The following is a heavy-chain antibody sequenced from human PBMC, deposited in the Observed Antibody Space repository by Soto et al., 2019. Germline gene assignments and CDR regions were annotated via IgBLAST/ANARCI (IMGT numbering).Heavy chain of an antibody. V-gene: IGHV4-34*01. J-gene: IGHJ6*03. CDR1: GGSFSDDW. CDR2: VNHSGNT. CDR3: ASQGLPYFDWSPTPLYYMDV. D-gene: IGHD3-9*01. Sequence: SETLSLTCAVYGGSFSDDWLTWIRQPPGKGLEWIGEVNHSGNTNYNPSLKSRVTISVDKSKNQFSLKLSSVTAADTAVYYCASQGLPYFDWSPTPLYYMDVWGKGTTVTVSS.